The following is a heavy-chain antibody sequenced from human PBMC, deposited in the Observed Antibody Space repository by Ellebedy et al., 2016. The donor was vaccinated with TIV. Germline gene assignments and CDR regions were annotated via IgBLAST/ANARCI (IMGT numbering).Heavy chain of an antibody. J-gene: IGHJ6*04. V-gene: IGHV3-53*04. D-gene: IGHD1-14*01. Sequence: PGGSLRLSCAASGFSVSTIYMSWLRQAPGKGLEWLSVIDSGGVTNYADSVKGRFTISRHNSMNTLYLQMNSRRPEDTAVYYGARSEPADVWGKGATVTVSS. CDR3: ARSEPADV. CDR2: IDSGGVT. CDR1: GFSVSTIY.